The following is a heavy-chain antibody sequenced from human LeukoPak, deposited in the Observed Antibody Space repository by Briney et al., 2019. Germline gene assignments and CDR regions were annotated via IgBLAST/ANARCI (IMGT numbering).Heavy chain of an antibody. CDR3: ATLSRYSGSRRRTYYFDY. CDR1: GYTLTELS. D-gene: IGHD1-26*01. Sequence: ASVKASCKVSGYTLTELSMHWVRQAPGKGLEWMGGFDPEDGETIYAQKFQGRVTMTEDTSTDTAYMELSSLRSEDTAVYYCATLSRYSGSRRRTYYFDYWGQGTLVTVSS. V-gene: IGHV1-24*01. J-gene: IGHJ4*02. CDR2: FDPEDGET.